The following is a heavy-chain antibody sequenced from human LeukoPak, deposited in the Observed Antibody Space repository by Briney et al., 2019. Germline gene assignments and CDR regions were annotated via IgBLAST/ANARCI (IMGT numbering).Heavy chain of an antibody. CDR3: TKGSFQGGFDY. D-gene: IGHD3-16*01. Sequence: SQTLSLTCALSGDSVSSDRAAWHWLRQSPSRGLEWLGTTYYRSKLYIDYAVSVKSRMTIHPDTSQNQFSLQLNSVTPDDTAVYYCTKGSFQGGFDYWGQGTLVTVSS. J-gene: IGHJ4*02. CDR1: GDSVSSDRAA. V-gene: IGHV6-1*01. CDR2: TYYRSKLYI.